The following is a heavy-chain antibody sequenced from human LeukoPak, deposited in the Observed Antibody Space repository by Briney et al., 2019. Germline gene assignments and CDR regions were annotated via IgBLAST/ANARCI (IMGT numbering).Heavy chain of an antibody. CDR1: GFTFSSHA. Sequence: GGSLRLSCAASGFTFSSHAMSWVRQAPGKGLEWVSAISGSGGSTYYADSVKGRFTISRDNSKNTLYLQMDSLRAEDTAVYYCAKVPGGRSYFDYWGQGTLVTVSS. V-gene: IGHV3-23*01. CDR3: AKVPGGRSYFDY. D-gene: IGHD3-10*01. CDR2: ISGSGGST. J-gene: IGHJ4*02.